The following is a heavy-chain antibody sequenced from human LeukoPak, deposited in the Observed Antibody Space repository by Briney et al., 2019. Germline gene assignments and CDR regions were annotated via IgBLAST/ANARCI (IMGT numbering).Heavy chain of an antibody. J-gene: IGHJ4*02. CDR3: ARVSRGYSYGAKPPPFDY. Sequence: SETLSLTCAVYGGSFSGYYWSWIRQPPGKGLEWIGYIYYSGSTYYNPSLKSRVTISVDTSKNQFSLKLSSVTAADTAVYYCARVSRGYSYGAKPPPFDYWGQGTLVTVSS. V-gene: IGHV4-30-4*08. CDR1: GGSFSGYY. D-gene: IGHD5-18*01. CDR2: IYYSGST.